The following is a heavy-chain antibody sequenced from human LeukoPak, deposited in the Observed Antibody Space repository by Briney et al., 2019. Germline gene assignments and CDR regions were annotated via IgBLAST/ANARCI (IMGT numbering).Heavy chain of an antibody. CDR3: ARGGSSSVNAFDI. D-gene: IGHD6-6*01. V-gene: IGHV3-21*01. CDR1: GFTFSSYS. J-gene: IGHJ3*02. CDR2: ISSSSSYI. Sequence: GGSLRLSCAASGFTFSSYSMNWVRQAPGKGLEWVSSISSSSSYIYYADSVKGRFTISRDNAENSLYLQMNSLRAEDTAVYYCARGGSSSVNAFDIWGQGTMVTVSS.